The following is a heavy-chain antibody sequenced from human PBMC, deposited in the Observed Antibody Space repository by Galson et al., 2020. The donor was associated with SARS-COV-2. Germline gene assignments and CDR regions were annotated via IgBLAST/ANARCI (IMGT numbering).Heavy chain of an antibody. CDR2: ISWNSGSI. V-gene: IGHV3-9*01. D-gene: IGHD3-16*01. Sequence: SLKISCAASGFTFDDYAMHWVRQAPGKGLEWVSGISWNSGSIGYADSVKGRFTISRDNAKNSLYLQMNSLRAEDTALYYCAGLGGYYYGMDVWGQGTTVTVSS. CDR1: GFTFDDYA. J-gene: IGHJ6*02. CDR3: AGLGGYYYGMDV.